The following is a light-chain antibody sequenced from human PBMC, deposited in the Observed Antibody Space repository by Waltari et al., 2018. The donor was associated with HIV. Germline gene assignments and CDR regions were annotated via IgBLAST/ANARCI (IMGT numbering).Light chain of an antibody. CDR1: AGAVTSRNY. J-gene: IGLJ3*02. V-gene: IGLV7-43*01. Sequence: QTVVTQEPSLTVSPGGTVTLTCTFSAGAVTSRNYQTWFQQTPGQAPRALIYSTSSRQSWTPARFSASLLGGKAALTLSGVQPEDEAEYYCLLYYGGAWVFGGGTKLTVL. CDR2: STS. CDR3: LLYYGGAWV.